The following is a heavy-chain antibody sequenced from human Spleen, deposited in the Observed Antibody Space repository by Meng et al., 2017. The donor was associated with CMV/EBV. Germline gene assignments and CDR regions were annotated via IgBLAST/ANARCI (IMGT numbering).Heavy chain of an antibody. CDR2: MNPNSGGT. CDR1: GYTFTGYY. CDR3: ARSSIEVPGSTDY. D-gene: IGHD6-19*01. Sequence: ASVKVSCKASGYTFTGYYIHWVRQAPGQGLEWMGWMNPNSGGTNQAQKFQGRVTMTRDTSISTAYMELSRLRFDDTAVYYCARSSIEVPGSTDYWGQGTSVTVS. V-gene: IGHV1-2*02. J-gene: IGHJ4*02.